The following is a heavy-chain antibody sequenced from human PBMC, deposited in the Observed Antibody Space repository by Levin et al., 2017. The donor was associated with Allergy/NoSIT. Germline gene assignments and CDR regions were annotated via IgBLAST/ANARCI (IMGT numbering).Heavy chain of an antibody. J-gene: IGHJ4*02. CDR2: IDWDDDK. CDR1: GFSLSTSGMC. CDR3: ARILVEGSDYSSSWYSLDY. V-gene: IGHV2-70*11. D-gene: IGHD6-13*01. Sequence: SGPTLVKPTQTLTLTCTFSGFSLSTSGMCVSWIRQPPGKALEWLARIDWDDDKYYSTSLKTRLTISKDTSKNQVVLTMTNMDPVDTATYYCARILVEGSDYSSSWYSLDYWGQGTLVTVSS.